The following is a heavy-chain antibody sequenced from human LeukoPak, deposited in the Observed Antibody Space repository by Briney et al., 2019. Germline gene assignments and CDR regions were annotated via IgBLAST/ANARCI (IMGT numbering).Heavy chain of an antibody. CDR3: AIDYGDYSFFAY. J-gene: IGHJ4*02. CDR1: GGTFRSYD. CDR2: INSIFGTA. V-gene: IGHV1-69*13. Sequence: GASVKASCKAYGGTFRSYDISWVRQAPGHGLEWMGGINSIFGTANYAQNFQGRVTITADEYTSTAYMELSSLRSEDTAVYYCAIDYGDYSFFAYWGQGTLVTVSS. D-gene: IGHD4-17*01.